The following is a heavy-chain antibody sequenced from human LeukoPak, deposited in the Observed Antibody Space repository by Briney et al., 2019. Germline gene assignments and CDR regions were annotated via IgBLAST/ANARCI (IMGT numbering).Heavy chain of an antibody. CDR2: ISSSSSYI. CDR1: GFTFSSYS. V-gene: IGHV3-21*01. Sequence: GGSLRLSCAASGFTFSSYSMNWVRQAPGKGLEWVSSISSSSSYIYYADSVKGRSTISRDNAKNSLYLQMNSLRAEDTAVYYCARDQYSSSWSNAFDIWGQGTMVTVSS. J-gene: IGHJ3*02. D-gene: IGHD6-13*01. CDR3: ARDQYSSSWSNAFDI.